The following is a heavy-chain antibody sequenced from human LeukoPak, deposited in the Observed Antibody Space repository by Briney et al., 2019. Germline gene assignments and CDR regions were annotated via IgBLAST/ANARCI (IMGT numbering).Heavy chain of an antibody. Sequence: GASVKVSCKASGYTFTSYAMHWVRQAPGQRLEWMGWINAGNGNTKYSQKFQGRVTITRDTSASTAYMELRSLRSDDTAVYYCARDPQQLLTLLDYWGQGTLVTVSS. J-gene: IGHJ4*02. CDR3: ARDPQQLLTLLDY. V-gene: IGHV1-3*01. CDR2: INAGNGNT. D-gene: IGHD6-13*01. CDR1: GYTFTSYA.